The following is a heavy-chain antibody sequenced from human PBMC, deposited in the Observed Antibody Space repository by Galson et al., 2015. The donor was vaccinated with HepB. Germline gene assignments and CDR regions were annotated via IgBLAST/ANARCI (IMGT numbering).Heavy chain of an antibody. J-gene: IGHJ2*01. Sequence: SVKVSCKASGYTFTSYAMHWVRQAPGQRLEWMGWINAGNGNTKYSQKFQGRVTITRDTSASTAYMELSSLRSEDTAVYYCARGADCSGGSGGPCWYFDLWGRGTLVTVSS. V-gene: IGHV1-3*01. CDR2: INAGNGNT. D-gene: IGHD2-15*01. CDR1: GYTFTSYA. CDR3: ARGADCSGGSGGPCWYFDL.